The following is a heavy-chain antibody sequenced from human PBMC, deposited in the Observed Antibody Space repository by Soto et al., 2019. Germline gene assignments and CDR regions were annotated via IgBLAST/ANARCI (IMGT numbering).Heavy chain of an antibody. CDR3: AKAGSSSWNYYYYNYMDV. Sequence: PGGSLRLSCAASGFTFSSYAMSWVRQAPGKGLEWVSAISGSGGSTYYADSVKGRFTISRDNSKNTLYLQMNSLRAEDTAVYYCAKAGSSSWNYYYYNYMDVWGKGTTVTVSS. J-gene: IGHJ6*03. D-gene: IGHD6-13*01. V-gene: IGHV3-23*01. CDR2: ISGSGGST. CDR1: GFTFSSYA.